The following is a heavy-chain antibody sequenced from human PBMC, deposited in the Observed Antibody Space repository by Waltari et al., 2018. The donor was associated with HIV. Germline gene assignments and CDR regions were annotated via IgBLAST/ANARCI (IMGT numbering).Heavy chain of an antibody. Sequence: QVQLVQSGAEVKKPGASVKVSCKASGYTVTDYYVHWVRQAPGQRLEWKRCDNRRSGGRKFAQKFQGRVTMTWDTPITTAYMDLHRLRSDDTAVDYCARRSWDLWGQGTLLTVSS. CDR1: GYTVTDYY. J-gene: IGHJ5*02. CDR3: ARRSWDL. CDR2: DNRRSGGR. V-gene: IGHV1-2*02.